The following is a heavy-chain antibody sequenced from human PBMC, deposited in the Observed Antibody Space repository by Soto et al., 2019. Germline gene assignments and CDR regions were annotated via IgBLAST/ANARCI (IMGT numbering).Heavy chain of an antibody. J-gene: IGHJ4*02. V-gene: IGHV4-59*01. CDR1: GGSISSYY. D-gene: IGHD3-22*01. Sequence: QVQLQESGPGLVKPSETLSLTCTVSGGSISSYYWSWIRQPPGKGLEWIGYIYYSGSTNYNPSLNRRVTIAVDTSKNQFSLKLSSVTAADTAVYYCARGGYYDSSGLFDYWGQGTLVTVSS. CDR3: ARGGYYDSSGLFDY. CDR2: IYYSGST.